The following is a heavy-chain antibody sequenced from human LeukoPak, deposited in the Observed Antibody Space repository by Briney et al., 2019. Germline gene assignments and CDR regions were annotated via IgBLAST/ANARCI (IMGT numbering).Heavy chain of an antibody. CDR2: ITSSSNYI. CDR1: GFTFSSHT. V-gene: IGHV3-21*01. CDR3: ARDFGSYYSDSSGYDS. D-gene: IGHD3-22*01. J-gene: IGHJ5*02. Sequence: GGSLRLSCAASGFTFSSHTMIWVRQAPGKGLEWVSFITSSSNYIYYADSVKGRFTVSRDNAKNSLYLQMYSLRAEDTAVYYCARDFGSYYSDSSGYDSWGQGTLVTVSS.